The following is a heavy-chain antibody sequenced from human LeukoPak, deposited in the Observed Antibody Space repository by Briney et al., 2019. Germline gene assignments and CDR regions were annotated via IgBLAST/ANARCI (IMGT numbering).Heavy chain of an antibody. CDR1: GFTFSNYA. CDR3: ARDFKPQYYYGMDV. CDR2: VSYDGNNL. V-gene: IGHV3-30-3*01. Sequence: GGSLRLSCAASGFTFSNYAMHWVRQAPGKGLEWVAVVSYDGNNLYYADSVKGRFTISKDNSKNTLYLKMNSPRLEDTAVYYCARDFKPQYYYGMDVWGQGTTVTVSS. J-gene: IGHJ6*02.